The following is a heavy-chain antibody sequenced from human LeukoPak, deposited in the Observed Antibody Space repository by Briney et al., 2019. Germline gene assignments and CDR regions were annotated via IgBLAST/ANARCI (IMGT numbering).Heavy chain of an antibody. D-gene: IGHD6-13*01. CDR1: GFTFDDYA. CDR2: ISWNSGSI. J-gene: IGHJ3*02. CDR3: ARDRDSSSCYLAGAFDI. Sequence: PGGSLRLSCAASGFTFDDYAMHWVRQAPGKGLEWVSGISWNSGSIGYADSVKGRFTISRDNAKNSLYLQMNSLRAEDTAVYYCARDRDSSSCYLAGAFDIWGQGTMVTVSS. V-gene: IGHV3-9*01.